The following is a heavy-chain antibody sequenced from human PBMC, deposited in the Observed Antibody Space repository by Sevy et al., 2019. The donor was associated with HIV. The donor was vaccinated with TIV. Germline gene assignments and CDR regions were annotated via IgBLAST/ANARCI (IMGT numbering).Heavy chain of an antibody. CDR1: GFTLSDYY. CDR3: ARDHVKDGKGGDYYYHAMDV. V-gene: IGHV3-11*01. J-gene: IGHJ6*02. D-gene: IGHD3-16*01. Sequence: GGSLRLSCTASGFTLSDYYMSWIRQAPGKGLQWISYISGSDDSGGDDTIYYADSVKGRFTISRDNAKNSRYLQMSSLTADDTAVYYCARDHVKDGKGGDYYYHAMDVWGRGTTVTVSS. CDR2: ISGSDDSGGDDTI.